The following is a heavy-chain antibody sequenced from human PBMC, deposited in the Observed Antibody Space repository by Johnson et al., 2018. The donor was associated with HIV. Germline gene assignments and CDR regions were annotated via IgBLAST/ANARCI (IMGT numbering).Heavy chain of an antibody. V-gene: IGHV3-66*01. CDR1: GFTVSSNY. CDR2: IYSGGST. Sequence: MQLVESGGGLVQPGGSLRLSCAASGFTVSSNYMSWVRQAPGKGLEWVSVIYSGGSTYYADSVTGRFTISRDNSKNTLYLQMNSLRAEDTAVYYCARAGSSSDDAFDIWGQGTMVTVSS. J-gene: IGHJ3*02. CDR3: ARAGSSSDDAFDI. D-gene: IGHD6-6*01.